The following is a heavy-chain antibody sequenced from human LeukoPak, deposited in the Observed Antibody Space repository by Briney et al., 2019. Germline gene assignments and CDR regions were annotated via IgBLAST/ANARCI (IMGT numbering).Heavy chain of an antibody. CDR1: GGSISSYY. CDR3: ARAGIAAAGTGWFDP. Sequence: SETLSLTCTVSGGSISSYYWSWIRQPPGKGLEWIGYIYYSGSTNYNPSLKSRVTISVDTSKNQFSLKLSSVTAADTAVYYCARAGIAAAGTGWFDPWGQGTLATVSS. CDR2: IYYSGST. J-gene: IGHJ5*02. D-gene: IGHD6-13*01. V-gene: IGHV4-59*01.